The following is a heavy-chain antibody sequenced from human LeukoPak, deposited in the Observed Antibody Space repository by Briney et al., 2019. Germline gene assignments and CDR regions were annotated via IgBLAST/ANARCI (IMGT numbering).Heavy chain of an antibody. V-gene: IGHV5-51*01. CDR3: ARTSGDYGGNALYFDY. CDR1: GYSFTSYW. CDR2: IFPGDSDT. D-gene: IGHD4-23*01. Sequence: PGESLKISCKGSGYSFTSYWIGWVRQMPGKGLEWMGFIFPGDSDTRYSPSLQGQVTISADKSISAAYVQWSSLKASDTAMYYCARTSGDYGGNALYFDYWGQGTLVTVSS. J-gene: IGHJ4*02.